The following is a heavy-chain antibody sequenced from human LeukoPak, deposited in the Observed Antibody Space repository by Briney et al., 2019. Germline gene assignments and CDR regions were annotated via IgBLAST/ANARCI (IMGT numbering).Heavy chain of an antibody. V-gene: IGHV3-23*01. CDR1: GFTFSSFA. CDR3: AKDRRDDRGPDLLRLGELFD. Sequence: QPGGSLRLSCAASGFTFSSFAMSWVRQAPGKGLEWVSVISGRGDSTYYADSVKGRFTISRDNSKNTLYLQMNSLRAEDTAVYYCAKDRRDDRGPDLLRLGELFDWGQGTPVTVSS. CDR2: ISGRGDST. J-gene: IGHJ4*02. D-gene: IGHD3-16*01.